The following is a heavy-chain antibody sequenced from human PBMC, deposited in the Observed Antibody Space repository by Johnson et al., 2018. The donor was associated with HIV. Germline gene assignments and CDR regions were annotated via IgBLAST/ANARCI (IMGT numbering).Heavy chain of an antibody. CDR3: ARDPVSHYYDSSGSLDDAFDI. CDR2: IWYDGSSK. D-gene: IGHD3-22*01. V-gene: IGHV3-33*08. CDR1: GFTFSSSA. J-gene: IGHJ3*02. Sequence: QVQLVESGGGLVKPGGSQRLSCAASGFTFSSSAMHWVRQAPGKGLEWVAVIWYDGSSKYYVDSVKGRFTISRDNAKNSLYLQMNSLRAEDTAVYYCARDPVSHYYDSSGSLDDAFDIWGQGTMVTVSS.